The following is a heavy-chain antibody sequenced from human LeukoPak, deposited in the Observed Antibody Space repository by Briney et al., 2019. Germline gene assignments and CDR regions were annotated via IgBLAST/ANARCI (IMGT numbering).Heavy chain of an antibody. Sequence: GGSLRLSCAASGFTVSSNYMSWVRQAPGKGLEWVSVIYSDGSTYYADSVKGRFTTSRDNSKNTLYLQMNSLRAEDTAVYYCARVPGNYGGNSWFDYWGQGTLVTVSS. D-gene: IGHD4-23*01. J-gene: IGHJ4*02. CDR1: GFTVSSNY. CDR2: IYSDGST. V-gene: IGHV3-53*01. CDR3: ARVPGNYGGNSWFDY.